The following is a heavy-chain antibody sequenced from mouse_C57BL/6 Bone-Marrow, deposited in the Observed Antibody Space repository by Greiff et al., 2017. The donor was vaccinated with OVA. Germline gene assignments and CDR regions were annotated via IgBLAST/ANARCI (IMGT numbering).Heavy chain of an antibody. CDR1: GFTFSDYY. J-gene: IGHJ3*01. CDR3: AREAYGGFAY. D-gene: IGHD1-1*01. CDR2: INYDGSST. V-gene: IGHV5-16*01. Sequence: EVMLVESEGGLVQPGRSMKLSCTASGFTFSDYYMAWVRQVPEKGLEWVANINYDGSSTYYLDSLKSRFIISRDNAKNILYLQMSSLKSEDTATYYCAREAYGGFAYWGQGTLVTVSA.